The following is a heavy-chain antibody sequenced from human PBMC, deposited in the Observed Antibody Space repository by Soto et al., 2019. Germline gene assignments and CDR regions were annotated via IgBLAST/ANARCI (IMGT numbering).Heavy chain of an antibody. D-gene: IGHD6-19*01. Sequence: QITLKESGPTLVKPTQTLTLTCTFSGFSLSTSGVGVGWIRQPPGKALEWLALIYWDDDKRYSPSLKSRLTITKDTSKNQVVLTMTHMDPVDTATYYCAHRGSGWNNFDYWGQGTLVTVSS. CDR3: AHRGSGWNNFDY. J-gene: IGHJ4*02. CDR1: GFSLSTSGVG. V-gene: IGHV2-5*02. CDR2: IYWDDDK.